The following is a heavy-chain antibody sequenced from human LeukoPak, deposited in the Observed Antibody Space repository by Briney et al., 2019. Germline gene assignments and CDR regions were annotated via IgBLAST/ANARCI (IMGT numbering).Heavy chain of an antibody. CDR1: GGSISGYY. Sequence: SETLSLTCTVSGGSISGYYWSWIRQPPEKGLEWIGYIFYTGSANYNPSLKSRGTISVGTSKNQFSLKLNSVTAADTAIYYCARGSLTVAPAFDIWGQGTMFTVSS. J-gene: IGHJ3*02. CDR2: IFYTGSA. CDR3: ARGSLTVAPAFDI. V-gene: IGHV4-59*12. D-gene: IGHD4-23*01.